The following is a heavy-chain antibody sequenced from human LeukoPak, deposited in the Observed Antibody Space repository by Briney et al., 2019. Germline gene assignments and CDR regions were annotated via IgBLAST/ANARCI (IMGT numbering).Heavy chain of an antibody. D-gene: IGHD3-10*01. CDR3: ARSPKGYGSGSYYRGYYYYYMDV. J-gene: IGHJ6*03. Sequence: PSETLSLTCTVSGGSISSGSYYWSWIRQPPGKGLEWIGYIYYSGSTNYNPSLKSRVTISVDTSKNQFSLKRSSGTAADTAVYYCARSPKGYGSGSYYRGYYYYYMDVWGKGTTVTVSS. CDR2: IYYSGST. V-gene: IGHV4-61*01. CDR1: GGSISSGSYY.